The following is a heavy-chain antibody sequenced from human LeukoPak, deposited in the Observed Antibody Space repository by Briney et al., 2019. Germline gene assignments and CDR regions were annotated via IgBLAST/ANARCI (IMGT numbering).Heavy chain of an antibody. CDR2: IYYSGTT. Sequence: PSETLSLTCTVSGGSISSSSYYRDWIRQPPGKGLEWIGTIYYSGTTYYNPSLKSRVTISVDTSRNQFSLKLSSVTATDTAVYYCARMIGDDAFDIWGQGTMVTVSS. CDR1: GGSISSSSYY. V-gene: IGHV4-39*01. CDR3: ARMIGDDAFDI. D-gene: IGHD3-22*01. J-gene: IGHJ3*02.